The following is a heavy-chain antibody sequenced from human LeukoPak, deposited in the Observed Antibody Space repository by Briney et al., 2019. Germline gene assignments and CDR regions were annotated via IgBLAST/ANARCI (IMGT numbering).Heavy chain of an antibody. CDR2: IRSKAYGGIT. Sequence: GGSLRLSCTASGFTFGDYAMSWVRQAPGKGLEWVGFIRSKAYGGITEYAASVKGRFTISRDDSKSIAYLQMNSLKTEDTAVYYCAKAFLYSGSYYELDYFDYWGQGTLVTVSS. V-gene: IGHV3-49*04. D-gene: IGHD1-26*01. CDR1: GFTFGDYA. CDR3: AKAFLYSGSYYELDYFDY. J-gene: IGHJ4*02.